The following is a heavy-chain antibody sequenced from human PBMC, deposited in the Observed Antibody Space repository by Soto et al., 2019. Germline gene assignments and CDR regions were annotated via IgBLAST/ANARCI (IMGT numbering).Heavy chain of an antibody. CDR2: ISYDGSNR. CDR3: AKGGYYDSSGYLGWLDY. Sequence: QVQLVESGGGVVQPGRSLRLSCAASGFTFSSYGIHWVRQAPGKGLECVAVISYDGSNRYYADSVKGRITISRDNSKNTLYRQMNSLRAEDTAVYYCAKGGYYDSSGYLGWLDYWGQGTLVTVSS. CDR1: GFTFSSYG. J-gene: IGHJ4*02. V-gene: IGHV3-30*18. D-gene: IGHD3-22*01.